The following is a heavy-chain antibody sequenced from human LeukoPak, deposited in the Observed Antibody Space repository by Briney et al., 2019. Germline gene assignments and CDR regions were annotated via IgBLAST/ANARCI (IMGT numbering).Heavy chain of an antibody. D-gene: IGHD3-10*01. Sequence: PSETLSLTCTVSGGSISSSSYYWGWIRQPPGKGLEWIGSIYYSGSTYYNPSLKRRVTISVDTSKNQLSLKLSSVTAADTAVYYCARRSVPTYYYGSGSYYENWFDPWGQGTLVTVSS. CDR1: GGSISSSSYY. J-gene: IGHJ5*02. CDR2: IYYSGST. CDR3: ARRSVPTYYYGSGSYYENWFDP. V-gene: IGHV4-39*01.